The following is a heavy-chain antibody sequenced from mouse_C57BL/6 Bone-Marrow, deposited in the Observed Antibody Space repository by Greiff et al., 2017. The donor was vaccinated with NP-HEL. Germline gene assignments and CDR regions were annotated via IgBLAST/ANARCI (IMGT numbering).Heavy chain of an antibody. Sequence: QVQLKESGAELARPGASVKMSCKASGYTFTSYTMHWVKQRPGQGLEWIGYINPSSGYTKYNQKFKDKATLTADKSSSTAYMQLSSLTSEDSAVYYCARMPLIYYGSSHWYFDVWGTGTTVTVSS. CDR2: INPSSGYT. CDR3: ARMPLIYYGSSHWYFDV. J-gene: IGHJ1*03. D-gene: IGHD1-1*01. V-gene: IGHV1-4*01. CDR1: GYTFTSYT.